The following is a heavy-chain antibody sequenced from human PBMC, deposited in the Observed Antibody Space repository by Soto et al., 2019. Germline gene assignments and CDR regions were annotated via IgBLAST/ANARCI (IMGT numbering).Heavy chain of an antibody. CDR2: MKQDGTET. J-gene: IGHJ3*01. CDR3: ATIEAVAFHF. D-gene: IGHD5-12*01. V-gene: IGHV3-7*03. CDR1: GFTFSGAW. Sequence: HPGGSLRLSCVASGFTFSGAWMAWVRQTPGRGLEWVGNMKQDGTETYYMDSAKGRFTISRDNAKNSLHLQMNTLRAEDTAVYYCATIEAVAFHFWCQGTMVSVSS.